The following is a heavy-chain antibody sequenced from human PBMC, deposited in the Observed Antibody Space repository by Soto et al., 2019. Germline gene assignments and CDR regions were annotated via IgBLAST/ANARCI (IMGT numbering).Heavy chain of an antibody. Sequence: PGGSLSLSCAASGFTFSSYAMSWVRQALGKGLEWVSAISGSGGSTYYADSVKGRFTISRDNSKNTLYLQMNSLRAEDTAVYYCAKVSSGWPWGYFDYWGQGTLVTVS. CDR1: GFTFSSYA. V-gene: IGHV3-23*01. CDR3: AKVSSGWPWGYFDY. D-gene: IGHD6-19*01. CDR2: ISGSGGST. J-gene: IGHJ4*02.